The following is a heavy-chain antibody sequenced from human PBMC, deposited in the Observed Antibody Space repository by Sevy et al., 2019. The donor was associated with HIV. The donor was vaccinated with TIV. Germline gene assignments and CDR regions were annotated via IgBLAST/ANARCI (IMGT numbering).Heavy chain of an antibody. CDR1: GDSVSSNSAA. D-gene: IGHD6-13*01. CDR3: ARDRGAAAGTRWFDP. J-gene: IGHJ5*02. CDR2: TYYRSKWYN. V-gene: IGHV6-1*01. Sequence: KQSQILSLTCAISGDSVSSNSAAWNWIRQSPSRGLEWLGRTYYRSKWYNDYAVSVKSRITINPDTSKNQFSLQLNSVTPEDTAVYYCARDRGAAAGTRWFDPWGQGTLVTVSS.